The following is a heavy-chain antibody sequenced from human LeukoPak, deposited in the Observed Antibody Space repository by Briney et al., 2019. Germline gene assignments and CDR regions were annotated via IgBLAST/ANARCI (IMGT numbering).Heavy chain of an antibody. CDR3: ARARYCSSTSCDVRDSSGWYCDY. CDR2: IWYDGSNQ. Sequence: GGSLSLSCAASGLPFRSYRMHWVRQAPGKGLEWVADIWYDGSNQYYADSLKCRFTISRDNSKHTLYLQMNSLRAEDTAVYYCARARYCSSTSCDVRDSSGWYCDYWGQGTMVTVSS. D-gene: IGHD2-2*01. V-gene: IGHV3-33*01. J-gene: IGHJ4*02. CDR1: GLPFRSYR.